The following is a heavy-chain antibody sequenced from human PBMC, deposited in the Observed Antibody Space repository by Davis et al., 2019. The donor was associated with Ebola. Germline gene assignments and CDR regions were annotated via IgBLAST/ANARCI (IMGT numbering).Heavy chain of an antibody. J-gene: IGHJ4*02. V-gene: IGHV1-18*01. CDR1: GYTFNLYG. CDR2: ISAYNGNT. Sequence: AASVKVSCKASGYTFNLYGISWVRQAPGQGLEWMGWISAYNGNTNYAQRFQDRDTMTTDTSTNTAYMEVRGLGSDDTAVYCCARDGSVAAIELDYWGQGTLVTVSS. CDR3: ARDGSVAAIELDY. D-gene: IGHD2-2*02.